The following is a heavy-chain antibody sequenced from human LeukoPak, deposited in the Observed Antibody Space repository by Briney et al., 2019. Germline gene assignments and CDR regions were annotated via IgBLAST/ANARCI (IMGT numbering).Heavy chain of an antibody. CDR2: ISSSSSYI. D-gene: IGHD2-21*02. Sequence: GGSLRLSCAASGFTFSSYSMNWVRQAPGKGLEWVSSISSSSSYIYYADSVKGRFTISRDNAKNSLYLQMNSLRAEDTAVYYCARGALAYCGGGCYSEVDVWGQGTTVTVSS. CDR1: GFTFSSYS. V-gene: IGHV3-21*01. J-gene: IGHJ6*02. CDR3: ARGALAYCGGGCYSEVDV.